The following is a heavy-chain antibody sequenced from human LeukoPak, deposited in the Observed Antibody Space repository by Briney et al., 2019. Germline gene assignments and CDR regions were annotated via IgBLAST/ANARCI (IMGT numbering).Heavy chain of an antibody. D-gene: IGHD4-17*01. V-gene: IGHV1-2*04. CDR1: GYTFTGYY. CDR3: ARDTGAGHNYGMDV. Sequence: ASVKVSCKASGYTFTGYYMHWVRQAPGQGLEWMGWINPNSGGTNYAQKFQGWVTMTRDTSISTAYMELSSLRSEDTAVYYCARDTGAGHNYGMDVWGQGTTVTVSS. CDR2: INPNSGGT. J-gene: IGHJ6*02.